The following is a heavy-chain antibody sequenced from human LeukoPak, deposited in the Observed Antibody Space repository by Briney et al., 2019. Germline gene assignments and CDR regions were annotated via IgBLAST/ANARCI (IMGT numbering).Heavy chain of an antibody. CDR2: IYYSGST. Sequence: PSETLSLTCTVSGGSISSYYWSWILQPPGKGLEWIGYIYYSGSTNYNPSLKSRVTISVDTSKNQFSLKLSSVTAADTAVYYCARHRYDYVWGSQPPTGWWFDPWGQGTLVTVSS. J-gene: IGHJ5*02. CDR3: ARHRYDYVWGSQPPTGWWFDP. D-gene: IGHD3-16*01. V-gene: IGHV4-59*08. CDR1: GGSISSYY.